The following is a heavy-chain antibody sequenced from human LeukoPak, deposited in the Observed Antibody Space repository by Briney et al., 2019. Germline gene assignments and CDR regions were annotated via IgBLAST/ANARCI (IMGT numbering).Heavy chain of an antibody. Sequence: KPGGSLTLSCAASGFTFSSYSMNWVRQAPGKGLEWVSSISSSSSYIYYADSVKGRFTISRDNAKNSLYLQMNSLRAEDTAVYYCARDPLAYDSSGYPPFVDYWGQGTLVTVSS. CDR3: ARDPLAYDSSGYPPFVDY. D-gene: IGHD3-22*01. V-gene: IGHV3-21*01. J-gene: IGHJ4*02. CDR2: ISSSSSYI. CDR1: GFTFSSYS.